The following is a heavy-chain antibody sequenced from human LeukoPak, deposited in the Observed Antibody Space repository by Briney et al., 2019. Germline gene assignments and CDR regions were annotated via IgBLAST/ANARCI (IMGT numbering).Heavy chain of an antibody. V-gene: IGHV3-33*06. CDR2: IWSDATNQ. D-gene: IGHD4-11*01. Sequence: GGSLRLSCEASGSTFSHYGMHWVRQAPGKGLEWVAVIWSDATNQYYSDSVKGRFTISRDNFKRTVSLQMNSLRAEDTAVYYCVKDAQRGFDYSNSLQHWGQGSLVTVSS. CDR1: GSTFSHYG. CDR3: VKDAQRGFDYSNSLQH. J-gene: IGHJ4*02.